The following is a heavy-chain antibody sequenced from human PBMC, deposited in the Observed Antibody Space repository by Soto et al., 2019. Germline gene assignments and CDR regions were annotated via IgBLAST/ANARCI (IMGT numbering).Heavy chain of an antibody. J-gene: IGHJ6*02. CDR2: ISAGGSST. CDR3: SRPVGPFSCCGRDV. D-gene: IGHD2-15*01. Sequence: GWSLRLSCAASGFTFSMYAMSWVRQAPGKGLEWVSAISAGGSSTYYADSVKGRLTIFRDNSKNTLYLQMNTLRPEDTALYFFSRPVGPFSCCGRDVWCQGTTVTVSS. V-gene: IGHV3-23*01. CDR1: GFTFSMYA.